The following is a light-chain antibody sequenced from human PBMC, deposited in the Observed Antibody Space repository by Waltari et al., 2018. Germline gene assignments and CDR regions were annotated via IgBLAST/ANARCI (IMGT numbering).Light chain of an antibody. V-gene: IGKV1-5*01. CDR1: RSISRW. J-gene: IGKJ4*01. CDR3: QQYSGYSGP. CDR2: DAS. Sequence: DIQMTQFPSTLSASVGDRVTITCRASRSISRWLAWYQQKPGKAHKVLIYDASTLESGVPSRFSGSGSGTEFTLAISSLQPDDFATYYCQQYSGYSGPFGGGTKVEIK.